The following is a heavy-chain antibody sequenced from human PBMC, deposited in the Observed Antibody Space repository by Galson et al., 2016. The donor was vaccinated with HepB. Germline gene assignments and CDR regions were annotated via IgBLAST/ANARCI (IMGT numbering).Heavy chain of an antibody. Sequence: SLRLSCAASGFTFSTFAMTWVRQAPGTGLEWVSTINGGGGKTHHAASVKGRFHISRDNSKNTLYLEMNSLRAEDTAIYYCATEYVLRSLESSSYYFYGLDVWGQGTTVTVSS. CDR1: GFTFSTFA. CDR3: ATEYVLRSLESSSYYFYGLDV. D-gene: IGHD3-3*01. V-gene: IGHV3-23*01. CDR2: INGGGGKT. J-gene: IGHJ6*02.